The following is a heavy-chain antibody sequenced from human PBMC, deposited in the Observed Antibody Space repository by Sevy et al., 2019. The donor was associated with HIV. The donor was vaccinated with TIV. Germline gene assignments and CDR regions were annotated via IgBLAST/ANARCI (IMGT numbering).Heavy chain of an antibody. CDR1: GYTFTGYY. Sequence: ASVKVSCKASGYTFTGYYMHWVRQAPGQGLEWMGWINPNSGGTNYPQKFQGSVTMTRDTSISTAYMELSRLRSDDTAVYYCARVGYYYDSSGYSRDAFDIWGQGTMVTVSS. D-gene: IGHD3-22*01. CDR3: ARVGYYYDSSGYSRDAFDI. CDR2: INPNSGGT. V-gene: IGHV1-2*02. J-gene: IGHJ3*02.